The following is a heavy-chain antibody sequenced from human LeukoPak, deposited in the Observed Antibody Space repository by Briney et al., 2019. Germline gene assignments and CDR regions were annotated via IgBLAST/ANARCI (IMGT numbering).Heavy chain of an antibody. CDR1: GGSISSYY. V-gene: IGHV4-4*07. D-gene: IGHD5-18*01. CDR3: ARDGYSYGSRVLDY. Sequence: SKTLSLTCTVSGGSISSYYWSWIRQPAGKGLEWIGRIYTSGSTNYNPSLKSRVTMSVDTSKNQFSLKLSSVTAADTAVYYCARDGYSYGSRVLDYWGQGTLVTVSS. CDR2: IYTSGST. J-gene: IGHJ4*02.